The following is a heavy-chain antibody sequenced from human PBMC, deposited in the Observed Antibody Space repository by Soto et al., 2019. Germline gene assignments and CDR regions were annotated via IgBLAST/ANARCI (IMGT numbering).Heavy chain of an antibody. Sequence: XGSLRLSCAASGFTFSSYAMSWVRQAPGKGLEWVSAISGSGGSTYYADSVKGRFTISRDNSKNTLYLQMNSLRAEDTAVYYCAKAIAARRYYYYGMDVWGQGTTVTVSS. D-gene: IGHD6-6*01. CDR2: ISGSGGST. CDR3: AKAIAARRYYYYGMDV. CDR1: GFTFSSYA. J-gene: IGHJ6*02. V-gene: IGHV3-23*01.